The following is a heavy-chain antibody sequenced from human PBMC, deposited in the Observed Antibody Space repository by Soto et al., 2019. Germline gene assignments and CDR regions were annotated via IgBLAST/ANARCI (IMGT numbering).Heavy chain of an antibody. Sequence: PSETLSLTCTVSGGSISSYYWSWIRQPPGKGLGWIGYIYYSGSTNYNPSLKSRVTISVDTSKNQFSLKLSSVTAADTAVYYCARSMPAARFPFDYWGQGTLVTVSS. CDR3: ARSMPAARFPFDY. J-gene: IGHJ4*02. CDR1: GGSISSYY. V-gene: IGHV4-59*01. CDR2: IYYSGST. D-gene: IGHD6-6*01.